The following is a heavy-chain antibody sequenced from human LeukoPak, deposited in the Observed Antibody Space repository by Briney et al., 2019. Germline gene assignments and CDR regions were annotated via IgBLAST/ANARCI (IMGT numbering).Heavy chain of an antibody. Sequence: PGGSLRLSCAASGFTFSNYGMNWVRQTPGKGLEWVSSISGSGDTTYYADSMKGRFTISRDNSKNTLYLQMNSLRAEDTAVYYCATTDYSSRNYWGQGTLVTVSS. V-gene: IGHV3-23*01. CDR2: ISGSGDTT. D-gene: IGHD6-13*01. J-gene: IGHJ4*02. CDR3: ATTDYSSRNY. CDR1: GFTFSNYG.